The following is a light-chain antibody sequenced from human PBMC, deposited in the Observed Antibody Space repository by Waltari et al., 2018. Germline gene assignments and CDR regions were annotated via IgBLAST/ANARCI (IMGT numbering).Light chain of an antibody. V-gene: IGKV1-39*01. CDR3: QHTYNNPSS. Sequence: DVLLTQSPSSLSASVGDRVTFTCRTSQAIGSYLNRYQQKPGEAPKLLIFAASSLQDGVPSRFTGSRSGTDFSLTISPLQPDDFATYYCQHTYNNPSSFGQGTKLEIK. CDR2: AAS. J-gene: IGKJ2*01. CDR1: QAIGSY.